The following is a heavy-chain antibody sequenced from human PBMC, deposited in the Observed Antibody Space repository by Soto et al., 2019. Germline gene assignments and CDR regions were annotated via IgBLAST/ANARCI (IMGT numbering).Heavy chain of an antibody. Sequence: QVQLQESGPGLVRPSETLSLTCTVSGVSLSSYYWTWIRQPPGRGLGWIGHIYYSGTVYYSPSLSSGVSISSNTSKSQFALKLSSVTAADTAVFYCVRRKFAPRYGYDSGDDAFDVWGQGKMVTVSS. CDR3: VRRKFAPRYGYDSGDDAFDV. V-gene: IGHV4-59*08. D-gene: IGHD3-22*01. J-gene: IGHJ3*01. CDR1: GVSLSSYY. CDR2: IYYSGTV.